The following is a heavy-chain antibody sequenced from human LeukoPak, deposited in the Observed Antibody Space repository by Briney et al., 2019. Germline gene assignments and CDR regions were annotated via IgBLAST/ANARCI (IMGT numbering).Heavy chain of an antibody. J-gene: IGHJ5*02. CDR1: GGSINGYY. D-gene: IGHD6-13*01. Sequence: SETLSLTCTVSGGSINGYYWSWIRQPPGKGLEWIGYIYYSGSTNYNPSLKSRVTISVDTSKNQFSLNLSSVTAADAAVYYCARLHFAAAEEFDPWGQGTLATVSS. V-gene: IGHV4-59*08. CDR3: ARLHFAAAEEFDP. CDR2: IYYSGST.